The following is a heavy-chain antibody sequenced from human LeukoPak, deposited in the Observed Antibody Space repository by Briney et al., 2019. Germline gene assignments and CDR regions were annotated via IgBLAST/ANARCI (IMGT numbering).Heavy chain of an antibody. V-gene: IGHV4-39*01. CDR1: GGSFSSYY. J-gene: IGHJ4*02. CDR3: ARKDSMDDFDY. D-gene: IGHD4-11*01. Sequence: PSETLSLTCAVYGGSFSSYYWGWIRQPPGKGLEWIGSIYYSGSTYYNPSLKSRVTISVDTSKDQFSLKLSSVTAADTAVYYCARKDSMDDFDYWGQGTLVTVSS. CDR2: IYYSGST.